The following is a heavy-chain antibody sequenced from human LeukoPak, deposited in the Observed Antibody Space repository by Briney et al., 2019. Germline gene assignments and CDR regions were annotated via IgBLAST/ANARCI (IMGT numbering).Heavy chain of an antibody. Sequence: GGSLRLSCAASGFTFSSYEMNWVRQAPGKGLEWVSYISSSGSTIYYADSVKGRFTISRDNAKNSLYLQVNSLRAEDTAVYYCARDLKSFSSSWYEPFDYWGQGTLVTVSS. D-gene: IGHD6-13*01. CDR2: ISSSGSTI. CDR1: GFTFSSYE. J-gene: IGHJ4*02. CDR3: ARDLKSFSSSWYEPFDY. V-gene: IGHV3-48*03.